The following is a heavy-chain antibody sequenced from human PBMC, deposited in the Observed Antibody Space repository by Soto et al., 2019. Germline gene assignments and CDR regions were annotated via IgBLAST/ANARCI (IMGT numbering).Heavy chain of an antibody. D-gene: IGHD6-13*01. CDR1: GGSISSSHW. J-gene: IGHJ4*02. CDR2: IYHSGST. V-gene: IGHV4-4*02. CDR3: ARGKRAAAGILDN. Sequence: PSETLSLTCAVSGGSISSSHWWSWVRQPPGKGLECIGEIYHSGSTNYNPSLKSRVTISVDKSKNQFSLKLSSVTAADTAVYYCARGKRAAAGILDNWGQGTLVTVS.